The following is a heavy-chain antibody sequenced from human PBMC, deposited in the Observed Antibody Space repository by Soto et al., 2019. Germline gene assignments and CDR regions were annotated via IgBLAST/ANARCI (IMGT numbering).Heavy chain of an antibody. V-gene: IGHV4-34*01. CDR2: INHSGST. J-gene: IGHJ4*02. Sequence: PSETLSLTCAVYGGSFSGYYWSWIRQPPGKGLEWIGEINHSGSTNYNPSLKSRVTISVDTSKNQFSLKLSSVTAADTAVYYCARWGDIVVVVGASYYFDYWGQGTLVTVSS. CDR3: ARWGDIVVVVGASYYFDY. CDR1: GGSFSGYY. D-gene: IGHD2-15*01.